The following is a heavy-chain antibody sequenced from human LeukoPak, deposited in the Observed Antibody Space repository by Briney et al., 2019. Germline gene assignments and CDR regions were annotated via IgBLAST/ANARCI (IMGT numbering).Heavy chain of an antibody. Sequence: GASVNVSCKASGYTFTGYYMHWVRQAPGQGLEWMGWINHNSVGTNYAHKLKCRLTMTRDTSISTAYMELNRLRSDDTAVYYCARENDYRGWFDPWGQGTLVTVSS. V-gene: IGHV1-2*07. CDR1: GYTFTGYY. D-gene: IGHD4-11*01. CDR3: ARENDYRGWFDP. J-gene: IGHJ5*02. CDR2: INHNSVGT.